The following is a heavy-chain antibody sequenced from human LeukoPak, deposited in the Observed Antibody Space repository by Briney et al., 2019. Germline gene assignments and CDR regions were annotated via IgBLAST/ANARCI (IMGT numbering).Heavy chain of an antibody. CDR1: GYTFTGYY. J-gene: IGHJ3*02. CDR2: INPNSGGT. Sequence: ASVKVSCKASGYTFTGYYMHWVRQAPGQGLEWMGWINPNSGGTNYAQKFQGRVTMTRDTSIGTAYMELSRLRSDDTAVYYCAREGIAVAAHDAFDIWGQGTMVTVSS. D-gene: IGHD6-19*01. CDR3: AREGIAVAAHDAFDI. V-gene: IGHV1-2*02.